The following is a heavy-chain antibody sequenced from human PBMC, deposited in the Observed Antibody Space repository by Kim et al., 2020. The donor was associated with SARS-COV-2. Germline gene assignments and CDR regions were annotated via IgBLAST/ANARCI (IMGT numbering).Heavy chain of an antibody. CDR2: VHTSGTT. V-gene: IGHV4-4*07. CDR1: GASISGYY. J-gene: IGHJ5*02. Sequence: SETLSLTCTVSGASISGYYYNWVRQPAGKGLEWIGSVHTSGTTNYNPSLMSRVSLSLDTSKNHFSLKLTSVTAADTAVYYCARGLGWLPSSWGQRTLVTVSS. D-gene: IGHD3-3*01. CDR3: ARGLGWLPSS.